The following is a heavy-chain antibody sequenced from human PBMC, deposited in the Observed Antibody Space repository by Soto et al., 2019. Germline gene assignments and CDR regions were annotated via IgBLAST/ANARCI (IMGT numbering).Heavy chain of an antibody. Sequence: EVQLVESGGGLVKPGGSLRLSCAASGFTFSSYSMNWVRQAPGKGLEWVSSISSSSSYIYYADSVKGRFTISRDNAKNSLYLQMNSLRAEDTAVYYCARDLSSSWYGSAFDIWGQGTMVTVSS. J-gene: IGHJ3*02. D-gene: IGHD6-13*01. CDR3: ARDLSSSWYGSAFDI. CDR2: ISSSSSYI. CDR1: GFTFSSYS. V-gene: IGHV3-21*01.